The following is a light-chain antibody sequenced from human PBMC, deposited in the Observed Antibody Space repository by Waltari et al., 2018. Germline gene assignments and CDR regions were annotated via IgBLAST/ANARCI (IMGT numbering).Light chain of an antibody. CDR1: QSVRTN. CDR3: QQYNDWPYT. V-gene: IGKV3-15*01. Sequence: EIVMTQSPVTLSVSPGERAALSCRPSQSVRTNLAWYQQRPGQTPRLLIYGTSTTATEIPARFSGSGSGTEFTLTISSLQSEDFAVYYCQQYNDWPYTFGQGTKLEIK. J-gene: IGKJ2*01. CDR2: GTS.